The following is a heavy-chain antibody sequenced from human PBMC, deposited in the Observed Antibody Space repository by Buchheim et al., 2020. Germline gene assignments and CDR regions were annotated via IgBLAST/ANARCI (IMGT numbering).Heavy chain of an antibody. V-gene: IGHV3-23*01. D-gene: IGHD6-19*01. Sequence: EVQLLESGGGLVQPGGSLRLSCAASGFTFSSYAMSWVRQAPGKGLEWVSAISGSGGSTYYADSVKGRFTICRDNSKNTLSLQMNSLRAEDTAVYYCAKVIRGGSGWFYGMDVWGQGTT. J-gene: IGHJ6*02. CDR2: ISGSGGST. CDR1: GFTFSSYA. CDR3: AKVIRGGSGWFYGMDV.